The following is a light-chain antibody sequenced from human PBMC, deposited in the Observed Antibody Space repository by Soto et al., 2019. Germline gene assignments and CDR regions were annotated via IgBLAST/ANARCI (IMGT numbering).Light chain of an antibody. CDR2: GAS. J-gene: IGKJ5*01. V-gene: IGKV3-20*01. CDR1: QSVSSY. Sequence: VLTQSPATLSLSPGERATLSCRASQSVSSYLAWYQQKPGQTPRLLVYGASNRATGIQDRFSGSGSGTDFTLTIRRLEPEEFAVYYCKQHGSSPITFGQGTRLEIK. CDR3: KQHGSSPIT.